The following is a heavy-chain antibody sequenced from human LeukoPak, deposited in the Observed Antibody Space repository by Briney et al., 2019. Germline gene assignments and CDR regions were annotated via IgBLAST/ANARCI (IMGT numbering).Heavy chain of an antibody. V-gene: IGHV3-23*01. Sequence: GGSLRLSCAASGFTFSTYDMYWVRQAPGKGLECVASISRNSGASTYYAASVKGRFTISRDNSRSTLYPQMDSLRADDTAVYYCSKKGQNGDYGKPDWGQGTLVTVSS. CDR3: SKKGQNGDYGKPD. CDR2: ISRNSGAST. J-gene: IGHJ4*02. CDR1: GFTFSTYD. D-gene: IGHD4-17*01.